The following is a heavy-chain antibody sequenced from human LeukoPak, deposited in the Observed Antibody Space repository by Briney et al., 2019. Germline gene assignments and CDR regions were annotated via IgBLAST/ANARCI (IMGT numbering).Heavy chain of an antibody. J-gene: IGHJ4*02. CDR1: GFTFSSYW. CDR3: ARGRLGSYYY. CDR2: INHSGST. Sequence: GSLRLSCAASGFTFSSYWMSWIRQPPGKGLEWIGEINHSGSTNYNPSLKSRVTISVDTSKNQFSLKLSSVTAADTAVYYCARGRLGSYYYWGQGTLVTVSS. V-gene: IGHV4-34*01. D-gene: IGHD1-26*01.